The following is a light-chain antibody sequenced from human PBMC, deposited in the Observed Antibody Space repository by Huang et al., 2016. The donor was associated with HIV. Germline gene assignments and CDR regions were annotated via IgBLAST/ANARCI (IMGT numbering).Light chain of an antibody. CDR3: MQSLQTPWT. Sequence: DVLMTQSPLSLPVTPGEPASISRRSSQSLLHSNGYSYLDWYLQKPGQSPQLLMSLASNRASGVPDRFSGSGSGTDFTLKISRVEAEDVGVYYCMQSLQTPWTFGQGTKVEIK. V-gene: IGKV2-28*01. J-gene: IGKJ1*01. CDR1: QSLLHSNGYSY. CDR2: LAS.